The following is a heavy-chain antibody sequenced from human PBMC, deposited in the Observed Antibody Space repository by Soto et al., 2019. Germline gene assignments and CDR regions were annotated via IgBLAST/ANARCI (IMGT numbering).Heavy chain of an antibody. CDR1: RFTFSNYA. D-gene: IGHD2-15*01. V-gene: IGHV3-23*01. CDR2: VSIGGST. CDR3: AKRRGAGGHFDY. J-gene: IGHJ4*02. Sequence: GGSLRLSCAASRFTFSNYAISWVRQAPGKGLEWVAVVSIGGSTHYADSVRGRFTISRDNSKNTLSLQMNSLTAEDTAVYFCAKRRGAGGHFDYWGQGALVTVS.